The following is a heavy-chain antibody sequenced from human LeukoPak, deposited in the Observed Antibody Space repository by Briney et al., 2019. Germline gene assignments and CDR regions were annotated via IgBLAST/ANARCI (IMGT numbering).Heavy chain of an antibody. Sequence: QSGGSLRLSCAASGFTFSSYWMRWVRQAPGKGLEWVANIKQDGSEKNYVDSVKGRFTISRDNAKNSLYLQMNSLRAEDTAMYYCASGLELDYWGQGTLVTVSS. J-gene: IGHJ4*02. V-gene: IGHV3-7*03. CDR2: IKQDGSEK. CDR1: GFTFSSYW. CDR3: ASGLELDY.